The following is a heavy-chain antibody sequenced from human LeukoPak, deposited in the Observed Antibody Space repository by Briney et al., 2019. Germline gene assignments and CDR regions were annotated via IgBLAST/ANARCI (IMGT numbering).Heavy chain of an antibody. CDR3: ARGPALRSYYFDY. Sequence: SVKVSCKASGYTFTDHYMHWVRQAPGQGLEWMAWINPNSGGTNYAQKFEGRVTLTRDTSISTAYMELSSLRSDDTAMYYCARGPALRSYYFDYWGQGTLVTVSS. J-gene: IGHJ4*02. V-gene: IGHV1-2*02. CDR1: GYTFTDHY. CDR2: INPNSGGT.